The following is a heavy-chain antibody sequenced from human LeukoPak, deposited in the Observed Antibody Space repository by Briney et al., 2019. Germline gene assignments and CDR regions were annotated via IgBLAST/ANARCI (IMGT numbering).Heavy chain of an antibody. V-gene: IGHV3-11*04. D-gene: IGHD5-18*01. CDR3: ARGTNHRYSYGYPGPFDY. CDR1: GFTFSDYY. J-gene: IGHJ4*02. Sequence: GGSLRLSCAASGFTFSDYYMSWIRQAPGKGLEWVSYISSSGSTIYYADSVKGRFTISRDNAKNSLYLQMNSVRAEDTAVYYCARGTNHRYSYGYPGPFDYWGQGTLVTVSS. CDR2: ISSSGSTI.